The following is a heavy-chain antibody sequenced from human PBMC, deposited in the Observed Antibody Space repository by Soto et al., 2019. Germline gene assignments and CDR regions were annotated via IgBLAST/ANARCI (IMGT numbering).Heavy chain of an antibody. J-gene: IGHJ4*02. D-gene: IGHD4-17*01. CDR3: ARIASYGDILFDF. V-gene: IGHV3-48*01. CDR1: GFTFSDYN. CDR2: ISSRHTI. Sequence: EVQLVESGGSSVQPGGSLRLSCAASGFTFSDYNMNWVRQAPGKGLEWVSYISSRHTIYYADSVKGRFTISRDNAKNSLYLQMNGLRAEDTAVYYCARIASYGDILFDFWGQGMLVTVSS.